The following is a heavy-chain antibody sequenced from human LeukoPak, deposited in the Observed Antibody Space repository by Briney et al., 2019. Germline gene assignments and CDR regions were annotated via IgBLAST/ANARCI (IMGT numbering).Heavy chain of an antibody. CDR3: ARGYYYGLDV. D-gene: IGHD1-14*01. CDR1: GFTFSGYC. Sequence: PGGSLRLSCAASGFTFSGYCMNWVRQAPGKGLEWVSSISTSSSYIYYADSVKGRFTISRDNAENSLYLQMNSLRAEDTAVYYCARGYYYGLDVWGKGTTVIVSS. J-gene: IGHJ6*04. CDR2: ISTSSSYI. V-gene: IGHV3-21*01.